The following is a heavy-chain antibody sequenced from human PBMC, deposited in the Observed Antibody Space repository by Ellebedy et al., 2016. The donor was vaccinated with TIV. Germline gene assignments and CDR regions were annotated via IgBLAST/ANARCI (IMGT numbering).Heavy chain of an antibody. J-gene: IGHJ4*02. D-gene: IGHD1-26*01. CDR2: ISYDGCNK. CDR1: GFTFSSFG. CDR3: AEDRHSGNIDY. V-gene: IGHV3-30*18. Sequence: PGGSLRLSCAASGFTFSSFGMHWVRQAPGKGLEWVPGISYDGCNKYYADSVKGRFTISRDNSKNTLYLQMNSLRAEDTAEYYCAEDRHSGNIDYWGQGTLVTVSS.